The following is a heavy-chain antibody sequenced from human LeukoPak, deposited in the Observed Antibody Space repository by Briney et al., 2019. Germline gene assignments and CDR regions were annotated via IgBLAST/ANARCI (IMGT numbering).Heavy chain of an antibody. CDR3: AREGIVLMVYHFDY. J-gene: IGHJ4*02. Sequence: GGPLRLSCAASGFTFSSYTMNWVRQAPGKGLEWVSSISSSSSYISYADSVKGRFTISRDNAKNSLSLQMNSLRAEDTAVYYCAREGIVLMVYHFDYWGQGTLVTVSS. D-gene: IGHD2-8*01. CDR2: ISSSSSYI. V-gene: IGHV3-21*01. CDR1: GFTFSSYT.